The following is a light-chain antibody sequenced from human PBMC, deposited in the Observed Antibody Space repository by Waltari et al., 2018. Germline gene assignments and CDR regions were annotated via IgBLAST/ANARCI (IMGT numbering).Light chain of an antibody. CDR3: TSDTSSSTWV. V-gene: IGLV2-14*03. CDR2: GVA. Sequence: QSALTQPASVSGFPGQSITISCTGASSDVGAYNHVSWYQQHPGKAPKLMIYGVANRPSGVSNRCSGSKSGNTAALTISGLQAEDEADYDCTSDTSSSTWVFGGGTKLTVL. J-gene: IGLJ3*02. CDR1: SSDVGAYNH.